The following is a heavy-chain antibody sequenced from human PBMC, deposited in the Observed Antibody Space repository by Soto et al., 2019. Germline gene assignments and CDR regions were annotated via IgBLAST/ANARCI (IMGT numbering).Heavy chain of an antibody. D-gene: IGHD4-4*01. CDR2: ISYDGSNK. Sequence: QVQLVESGGGVVQPGRSLRLSCAASGFTFSSYAMHWVRQAPGKGLEWVAVISYDGSNKYYADSVKGRFTISRDNSKNTLSLQMNRLRAEGTAVDYCARPLWRNDYNWGYFDLWGRGTLVSVSA. CDR3: ARPLWRNDYNWGYFDL. CDR1: GFTFSSYA. V-gene: IGHV3-30-3*01. J-gene: IGHJ2*01.